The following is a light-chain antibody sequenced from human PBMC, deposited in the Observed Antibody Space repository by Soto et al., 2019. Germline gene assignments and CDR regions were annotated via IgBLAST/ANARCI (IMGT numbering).Light chain of an antibody. Sequence: SQMPQSPSTLSASVGDRFTITCRASQGISTWLAWYQQKPGKAPRLLIYTASRLQSGVPPRFSGSGSGTDFTLTINSLQPEDFATYYCQHTNNFHFTFGRGTRLEIK. CDR3: QHTNNFHFT. CDR2: TAS. CDR1: QGISTW. V-gene: IGKV1-12*01. J-gene: IGKJ5*01.